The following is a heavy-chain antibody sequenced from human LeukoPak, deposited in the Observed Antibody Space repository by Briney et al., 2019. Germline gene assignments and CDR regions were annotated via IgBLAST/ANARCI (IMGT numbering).Heavy chain of an antibody. CDR3: ARDRVTMVRGVIVGYYYHYMDV. CDR2: IKQDGSEK. V-gene: IGHV3-7*01. Sequence: GGSLRLSCAASGFTFSSYWMSWVRQAPGKGLEWVANIKQDGSEKYYVDSVKGRFTISRDNAKNSLYLQMNSLRAEDTAVYYCARDRVTMVRGVIVGYYYHYMDVWGKRTTVTASS. D-gene: IGHD3-10*01. CDR1: GFTFSSYW. J-gene: IGHJ6*03.